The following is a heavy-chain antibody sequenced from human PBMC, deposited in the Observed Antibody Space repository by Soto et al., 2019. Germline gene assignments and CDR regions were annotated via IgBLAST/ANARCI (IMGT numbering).Heavy chain of an antibody. CDR3: ARSDYYDSSGYYRAEYFQH. CDR1: GFTFSSYS. D-gene: IGHD3-22*01. CDR2: ISSSSSTI. J-gene: IGHJ1*01. V-gene: IGHV3-48*02. Sequence: LRLSCAASGFTFSSYSMNWVRQAPGKGLEWVSYISSSSSTIYYADSVRGRFTISRDNAKNSLYLQMNSLRDEDTAVYYCARSDYYDSSGYYRAEYFQHWGQGTLVTVSS.